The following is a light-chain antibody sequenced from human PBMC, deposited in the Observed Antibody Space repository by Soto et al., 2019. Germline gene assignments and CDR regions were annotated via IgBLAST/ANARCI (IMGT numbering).Light chain of an antibody. V-gene: IGKV3-20*01. J-gene: IGKJ1*01. CDR3: QQYDGSPPWT. CDR1: QSVSSTS. CDR2: GAS. Sequence: EIVLTQSPGTLSFSPGERATLSCRASQSVSSTSLAWYQQKPGQAPRLLIYGASNRATGIPDRFSGSGSGTDFTLTISRLEPEDFAVYDCQQYDGSPPWTFGLGTKVEGK.